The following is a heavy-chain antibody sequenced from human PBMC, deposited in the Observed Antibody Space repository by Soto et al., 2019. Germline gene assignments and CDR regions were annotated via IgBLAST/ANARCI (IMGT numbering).Heavy chain of an antibody. CDR2: ISSSSSYI. CDR3: ARGYYDSLDAFDI. V-gene: IGHV3-21*01. CDR1: GFTFSSYS. Sequence: EVPLVESGGGLVKPGGSLRLSCAASGFTFSSYSMNWVRQAPGKGLEWVSSISSSSSYIYYADSVKGRFTISRDNXKNSLYLQMNSLRAEDTAVYYCARGYYDSLDAFDIWGQGTMVTVSS. J-gene: IGHJ3*02. D-gene: IGHD3-22*01.